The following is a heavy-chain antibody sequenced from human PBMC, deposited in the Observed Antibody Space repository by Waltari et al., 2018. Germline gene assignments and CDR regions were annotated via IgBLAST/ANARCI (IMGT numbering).Heavy chain of an antibody. CDR3: AKDAFDI. CDR2: ISGDGGRT. J-gene: IGHJ3*02. V-gene: IGHV3-43D*04. CDR1: GFTFDDSA. Sequence: EVQLVESGGVVVQPGWSLRLSCAASGFTFDDSAIHWVRQAPGKGLEWVSLISGDGGRTYYADSVKGRFTISRDNSKNSLYLQMNSLRAEDTALYYCAKDAFDIWGQGTMVTVSS.